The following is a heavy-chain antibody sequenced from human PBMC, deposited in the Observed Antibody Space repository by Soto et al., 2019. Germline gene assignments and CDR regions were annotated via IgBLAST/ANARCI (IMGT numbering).Heavy chain of an antibody. Sequence: EVQQVESGGGLIQPGGSLRLSCAASGFTFSSNDMNWVRQAPGKGLEWVSLIYSGGSTYYADSVKGRFTISTGNSKNTLNLQMSSLSAEDTALYYCASRPLLPGAPWGQGTMVTVSS. CDR1: GFTFSSND. V-gene: IGHV3-53*01. J-gene: IGHJ3*01. D-gene: IGHD3-22*01. CDR2: IYSGGST. CDR3: ASRPLLPGAP.